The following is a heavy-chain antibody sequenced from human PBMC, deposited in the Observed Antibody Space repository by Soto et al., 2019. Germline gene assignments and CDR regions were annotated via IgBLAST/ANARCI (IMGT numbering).Heavy chain of an antibody. CDR3: ARIHYDFLTGHYYFDD. Sequence: QVTLKESGPVLVKPTETLTLTCTVSGFSLNNARIGVSWIRQPPGKALEWLAHIFSSDEKSYSTSLHTRLTISKDTSNSQVVLTLTHMDPVDTATYYCARIHYDFLTGHYYFDDWGQGTLVTVSS. J-gene: IGHJ4*02. D-gene: IGHD3-9*01. CDR1: GFSLNNARIG. V-gene: IGHV2-26*01. CDR2: IFSSDEK.